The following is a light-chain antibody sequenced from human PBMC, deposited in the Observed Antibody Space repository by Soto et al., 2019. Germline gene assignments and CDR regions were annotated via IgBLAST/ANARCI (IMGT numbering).Light chain of an antibody. CDR2: GAS. CDR3: QQYNNWPPS. CDR1: QSVSIN. Sequence: EIVMTQSPVTLSVSPGERATLSCRASQSVSINLAWYQQKPGQVPRLLIYGASTRATGVPASFSGSGSGTEFTLSITSLQSEDSAVYYCQQYNNWPPSFGQGTKVEIK. J-gene: IGKJ1*01. V-gene: IGKV3-15*01.